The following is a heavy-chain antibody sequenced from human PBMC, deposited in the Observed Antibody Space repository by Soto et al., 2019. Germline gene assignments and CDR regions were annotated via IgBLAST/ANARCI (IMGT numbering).Heavy chain of an antibody. J-gene: IGHJ4*02. V-gene: IGHV3-9*01. D-gene: IGHD1-1*01. Sequence: EVQLVESGGGLVQPGRSLRLSCAASGFTFDDYAMNWVRQAPGKGLEWVSGISWNGAYIGYADSVKGRFTISRDNAKNSLTLQMNSLRPEYTALYYCTRDIFRPITTIDYWGQGTLVTVSS. CDR3: TRDIFRPITTIDY. CDR2: ISWNGAYI. CDR1: GFTFDDYA.